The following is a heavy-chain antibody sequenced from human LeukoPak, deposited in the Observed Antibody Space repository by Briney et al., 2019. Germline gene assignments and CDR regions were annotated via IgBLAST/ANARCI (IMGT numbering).Heavy chain of an antibody. CDR2: IFYTGST. CDR1: GGSISTYY. Sequence: SETLSLTCTVSGGSISTYYWSWIRQPPGKGLEWIGYIFYTGSTNYNPSLKSRVTISLDTSKNQFSLKLSSVTAADTAVYYCARHYQLLSPDYWGQGTLVTVSS. V-gene: IGHV4-59*01. CDR3: ARHYQLLSPDY. D-gene: IGHD2-2*01. J-gene: IGHJ4*02.